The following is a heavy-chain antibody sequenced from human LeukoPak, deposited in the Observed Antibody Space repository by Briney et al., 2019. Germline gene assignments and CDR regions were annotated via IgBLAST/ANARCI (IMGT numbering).Heavy chain of an antibody. CDR1: SGFIGNYY. CDR2: IHYTGSA. Sequence: SETLSFTCTVSSGFIGNYYWSWVRQPPGKGLECIAYIHYTGSAGYNPSLKSRVTISVGTSKNQFSLKLRSVTAADTAVYYCARFDCFGASCHFDHWGQGTLVPVSS. CDR3: ARFDCFGASCHFDH. D-gene: IGHD2-2*01. J-gene: IGHJ4*02. V-gene: IGHV4-59*08.